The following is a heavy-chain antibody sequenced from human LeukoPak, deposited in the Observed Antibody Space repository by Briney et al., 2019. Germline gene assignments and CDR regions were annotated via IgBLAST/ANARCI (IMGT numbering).Heavy chain of an antibody. CDR1: GYTFTGYY. J-gene: IGHJ4*02. CDR3: ARDPFRSGPDFDY. D-gene: IGHD6-19*01. CDR2: INPNSGGT. V-gene: IGHV1-2*06. Sequence: ASVKVSCEASGYTFTGYYMHWVRQAPGQGLEWMGRINPNSGGTNNAQKFQGRVTMTRDTSISTAYMELSRLRSDDTAVYYCARDPFRSGPDFDYWGQGTLVTVSS.